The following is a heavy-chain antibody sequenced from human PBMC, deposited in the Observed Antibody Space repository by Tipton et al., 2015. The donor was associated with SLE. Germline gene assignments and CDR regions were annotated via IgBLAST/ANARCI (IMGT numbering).Heavy chain of an antibody. V-gene: IGHV3-9*03. CDR3: VKDTTAGGLDV. J-gene: IGHJ6*02. Sequence: SLRLSCAGSGFTLQDHAMHWIRQAPGKGLEWVSGISWNSNNIGYADSVKGRFTVSRDNAKNSLFLQMNSLRPEDMALYYCVKDTTAGGLDVGGQGTTVTV. CDR1: GFTLQDHA. CDR2: ISWNSNNI.